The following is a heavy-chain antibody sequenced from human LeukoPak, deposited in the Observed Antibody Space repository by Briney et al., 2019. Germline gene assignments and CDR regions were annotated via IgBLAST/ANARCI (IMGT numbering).Heavy chain of an antibody. CDR2: ISAYNGNT. V-gene: IGHV1-18*01. J-gene: IGHJ4*02. Sequence: GASVKVSCKASGYTFTSYGISWVRQAPGQGLEWMGWISAYNGNTNYAQKFQGRVTITADESTSTAYMELSSLRSEDTAVYYCATQGVHCSSTSCYSYYFDYWGQGTLVTVSS. CDR3: ATQGVHCSSTSCYSYYFDY. CDR1: GYTFTSYG. D-gene: IGHD2-2*01.